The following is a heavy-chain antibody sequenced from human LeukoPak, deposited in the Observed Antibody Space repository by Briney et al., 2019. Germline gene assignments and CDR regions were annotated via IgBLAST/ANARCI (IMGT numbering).Heavy chain of an antibody. J-gene: IGHJ5*02. CDR2: ISSSGDST. D-gene: IGHD1-26*01. Sequence: GGSLRLSRAASGFTFNSFVVSWVRQAPGKGLEWVSGISSSGDSTYYADSVKGRFTISRDNSKNTLYLQMSSLRAEDTAVYYCAKYRRVLLSYLLRHHWRQGSLVTVSS. CDR1: GFTFNSFV. V-gene: IGHV3-23*01. CDR3: AKYRRVLLSYLLRHH.